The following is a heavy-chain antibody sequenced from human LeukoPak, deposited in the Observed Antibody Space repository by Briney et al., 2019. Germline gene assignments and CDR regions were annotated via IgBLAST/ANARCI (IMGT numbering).Heavy chain of an antibody. J-gene: IGHJ4*02. CDR2: IYYSGST. CDR3: ARVRVSWFVDY. CDR1: GGSISSYY. Sequence: SETLSLTCTVSGGSISSYYWSWIRQPPGKGLEWIGYIYYSGSTNYNPSPKSRVTISVDTSKNQFSLKLSSVTAADTAVYYCARVRVSWFVDYWGQGTLVTVSS. V-gene: IGHV4-59*01. D-gene: IGHD1-26*01.